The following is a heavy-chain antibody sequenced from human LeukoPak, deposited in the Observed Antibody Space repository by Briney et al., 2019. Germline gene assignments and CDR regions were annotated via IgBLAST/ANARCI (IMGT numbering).Heavy chain of an antibody. D-gene: IGHD5-24*01. CDR2: IKQDGSEK. J-gene: IGHJ4*02. CDR1: GFTFSRYW. V-gene: IGHV3-7*01. CDR3: ARADLEMATINSFNPHYSDY. Sequence: GGSLRLSCAASGFTFSRYWMSWVRQAPGKGLEWVANIKQDGSEKDYVDSVKGRFTISRDNAKNSLYLQMNSLTAEDTAVYYCARADLEMATINSFNPHYSDYWGQGTLVTVSS.